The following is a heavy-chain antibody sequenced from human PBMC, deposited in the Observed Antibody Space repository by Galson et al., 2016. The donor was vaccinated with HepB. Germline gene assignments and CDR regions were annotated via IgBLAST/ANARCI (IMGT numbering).Heavy chain of an antibody. D-gene: IGHD6-19*01. Sequence: SLRLSCAASTFTFRSYAMNWVRRAPGKGLEWVSGISGSGGNTYYADSVKGRFTISRDNSKNTLYLHMNSLRVEDTAIYYCAIDPSQWHDLLFGNWAQGTLVTVSA. CDR3: AIDPSQWHDLLFGN. CDR2: ISGSGGNT. V-gene: IGHV3-23*01. CDR1: TFTFRSYA. J-gene: IGHJ4*02.